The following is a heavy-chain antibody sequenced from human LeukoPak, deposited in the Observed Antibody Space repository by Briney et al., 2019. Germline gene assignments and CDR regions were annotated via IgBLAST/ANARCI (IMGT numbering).Heavy chain of an antibody. Sequence: SETLSLTCTVSGGSISSSSYYWGWIRQPPGKGLEWIGSIYYSGSTYYNPSLKSRVTISVDTSKNQFSLKLSSVTAADTAVYYCARDGRGYSSSWYSDYWGQGTLVTVSS. CDR1: GGSISSSSYY. J-gene: IGHJ4*02. CDR2: IYYSGST. CDR3: ARDGRGYSSSWYSDY. V-gene: IGHV4-39*07. D-gene: IGHD6-13*01.